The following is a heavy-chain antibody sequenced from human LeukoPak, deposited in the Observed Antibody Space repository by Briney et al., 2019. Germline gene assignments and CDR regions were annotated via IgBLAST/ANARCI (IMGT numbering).Heavy chain of an antibody. J-gene: IGHJ6*02. Sequence: GRSLRLSCAASGFTFDDYAMHWVRQAPGKGLEWVSGISWNSGSIGYADSVKGRFTISRDNAKNSLYLQMNGLRAEDTALYYCAKGAYGMDVWGQGTTVTVSS. CDR3: AKGAYGMDV. CDR1: GFTFDDYA. V-gene: IGHV3-9*01. CDR2: ISWNSGSI.